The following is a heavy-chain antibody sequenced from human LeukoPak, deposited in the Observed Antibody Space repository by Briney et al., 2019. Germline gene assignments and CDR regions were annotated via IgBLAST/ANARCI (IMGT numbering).Heavy chain of an antibody. CDR3: ARDRESESDSEGDY. D-gene: IGHD4-11*01. J-gene: IGHJ4*02. Sequence: PGGSLRLSCSASGFTFSRFWMSWVRQAPGKGLEYVAPIKQGGSELYHMDSVKGRFTISRDDATNSLYLQMNSLRVEDTALYYCARDRESESDSEGDYWGQGTLVTVSS. CDR1: GFTFSRFW. CDR2: IKQGGSEL. V-gene: IGHV3-7*01.